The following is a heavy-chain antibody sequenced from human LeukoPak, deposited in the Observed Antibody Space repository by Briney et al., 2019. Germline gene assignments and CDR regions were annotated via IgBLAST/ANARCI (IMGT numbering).Heavy chain of an antibody. CDR1: GFTFSSYA. V-gene: IGHV3-23*01. Sequence: GGSLRLSCAASGFTFSSYAMSWVRQAPGKGLEWVSAISGSGGSTYYADSVKGRFTISRDNSKNTLYLQMNSLRAEDTAVYYCAKELTKEDIVATYYFDYWGQGTLVTVSS. CDR2: ISGSGGST. CDR3: AKELTKEDIVATYYFDY. J-gene: IGHJ4*02. D-gene: IGHD5-12*01.